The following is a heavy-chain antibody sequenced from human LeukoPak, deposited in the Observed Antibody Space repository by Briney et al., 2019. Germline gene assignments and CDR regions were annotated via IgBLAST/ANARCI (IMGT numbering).Heavy chain of an antibody. J-gene: IGHJ3*02. CDR2: IYYSGST. Sequence: SETLSLTCTVSGGSISSYYWSWIRQPPGKGLEWIGYIYYSGSTNYNPSLKSRVTISVDTSKNQFSLKLSSVTAADTAVYYCARDLMGGETTVGAFDIWGQGTMVTVSS. CDR1: GGSISSYY. V-gene: IGHV4-59*01. D-gene: IGHD4-23*01. CDR3: ARDLMGGETTVGAFDI.